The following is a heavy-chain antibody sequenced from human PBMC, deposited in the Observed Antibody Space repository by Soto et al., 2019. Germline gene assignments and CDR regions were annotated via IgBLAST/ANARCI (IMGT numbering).Heavy chain of an antibody. CDR3: ARGSGWNNHDAFDI. V-gene: IGHV1-3*01. Sequence: ASVKVSCKASGYTFTSYAMHWVRQAPGQRLEWMGWINAGNGNTKYSQKFQGRVTITRDTSASTAYMELSSLRSEDTAVYYCARGSGWNNHDAFDIWGQGTMVTVSS. CDR2: INAGNGNT. CDR1: GYTFTSYA. J-gene: IGHJ3*02. D-gene: IGHD6-19*01.